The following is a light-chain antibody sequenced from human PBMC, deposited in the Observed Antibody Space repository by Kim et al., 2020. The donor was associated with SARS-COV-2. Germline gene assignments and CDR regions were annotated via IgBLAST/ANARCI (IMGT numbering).Light chain of an antibody. Sequence: SSELTQDPAVSVALGQTVRITCQGDSLRKYYTTWYQQKARQAPVLVFYAKDKRPPGVPHRLSGSTSGNTAFLTITGAQAADEADFYFTPRASCGKEVFGG. CDR2: AKD. CDR1: SLRKYY. J-gene: IGLJ2*01. V-gene: IGLV3-19*01. CDR3: TPRASCGKEV.